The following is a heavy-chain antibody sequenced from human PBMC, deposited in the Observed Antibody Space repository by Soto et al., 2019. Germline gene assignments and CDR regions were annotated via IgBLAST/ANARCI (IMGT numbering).Heavy chain of an antibody. V-gene: IGHV3-7*05. J-gene: IGHJ4*02. Sequence: HPGGSLRLSCAASGFTFSSYWMSWVRQAPGKGLEWVANIKQDGSEKYYVDSVKGRFTISRDNAKNSLYLQMNSLRAEDTAVYYCARDLFHRSGSPGTQVDYWGQGTLVTVSS. D-gene: IGHD1-26*01. CDR2: IKQDGSEK. CDR3: ARDLFHRSGSPGTQVDY. CDR1: GFTFSSYW.